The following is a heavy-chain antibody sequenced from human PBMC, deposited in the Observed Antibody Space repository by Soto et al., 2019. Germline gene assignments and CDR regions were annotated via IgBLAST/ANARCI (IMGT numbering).Heavy chain of an antibody. Sequence: ITLKESGPTLVKPTQTLTLTCTISGFSLSTSGVGVGWIRQPPGKALEWLALIYWEDVKRYNPSMKSRLTITKDTSKNQIDLTMTNMDPEDTATYYCAHLVRRGWDFDLSGRGTLVTVSS. CDR1: GFSLSTSGVG. J-gene: IGHJ2*01. CDR3: AHLVRRGWDFDL. CDR2: IYWEDVK. D-gene: IGHD3-10*01. V-gene: IGHV2-5*02.